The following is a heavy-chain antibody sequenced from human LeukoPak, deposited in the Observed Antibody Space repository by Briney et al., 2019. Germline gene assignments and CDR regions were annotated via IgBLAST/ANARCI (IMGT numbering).Heavy chain of an antibody. CDR3: AREIHAMTIVNDAFDI. Sequence: SQTLSLTCGVSGGSINRGTYYWSWIRQPAGKGLEWIGHIYTTGSTNYNPSLKSRVTVSLDTSKNQFSLRLSSVTAADTAVYYCAREIHAMTIVNDAFDIWGPGATVTVSS. J-gene: IGHJ3*02. CDR1: GGSINRGTYY. CDR2: IYTTGST. D-gene: IGHD2-2*01. V-gene: IGHV4-61*09.